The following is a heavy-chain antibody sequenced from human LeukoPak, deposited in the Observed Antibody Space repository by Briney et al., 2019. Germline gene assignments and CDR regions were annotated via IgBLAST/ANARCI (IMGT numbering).Heavy chain of an antibody. CDR2: IKQDGSEK. CDR1: GFTFSSYL. CDR3: AGAPYSGSFSRYFDY. V-gene: IGHV3-7*04. Sequence: GGSLRLSCAASGFTFSSYLMSWVRQAPGKGLEWVANIKQDGSEKYYVDSVKGRFTISRDNAKNSLYLQMNSLRAEDTAVYYCAGAPYSGSFSRYFDYWGQGTLVTVSS. D-gene: IGHD1-26*01. J-gene: IGHJ4*02.